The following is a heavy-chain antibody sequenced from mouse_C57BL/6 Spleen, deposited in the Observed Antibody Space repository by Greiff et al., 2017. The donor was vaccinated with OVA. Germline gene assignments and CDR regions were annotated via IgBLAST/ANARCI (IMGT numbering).Heavy chain of an antibody. CDR2: IDPETGGT. CDR1: GYTFTDYD. CDR3: TRCPPYYYGSSYRYFDV. V-gene: IGHV1-15*01. D-gene: IGHD1-1*01. J-gene: IGHJ1*03. Sequence: VQLQQSGAELVRPGASVTLSCKASGYTFTDYDMHWVKQTPVHGLEWIGAIDPETGGTAYTQKFKGKAILTADKSSSTAYMELRSRTSEDSAFYYCTRCPPYYYGSSYRYFDVWGTGTTVTVSS.